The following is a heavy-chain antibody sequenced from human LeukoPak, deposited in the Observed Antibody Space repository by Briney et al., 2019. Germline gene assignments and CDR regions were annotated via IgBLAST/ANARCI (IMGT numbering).Heavy chain of an antibody. D-gene: IGHD2-15*01. V-gene: IGHV4-4*07. CDR1: GDSISSYS. Sequence: PSETLSLTCTVSGDSISSYSWSWIRQPAGKGLEWLGRIYTSGSTKYNPSLTSRVTMSVDTSKNQFSLKLRSVTAADTAVYYCARAVHCSGGSCYFDYWGQGTLVTVSS. CDR3: ARAVHCSGGSCYFDY. J-gene: IGHJ4*02. CDR2: IYTSGST.